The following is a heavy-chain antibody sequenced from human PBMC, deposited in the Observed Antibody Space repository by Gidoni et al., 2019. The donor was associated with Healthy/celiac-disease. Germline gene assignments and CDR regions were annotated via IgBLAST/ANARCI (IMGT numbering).Heavy chain of an antibody. J-gene: IGHJ4*02. CDR1: GFTFSGYW. CDR2: INSDGSST. D-gene: IGHD2-15*01. V-gene: IGHV3-74*01. Sequence: EVQLVESGGGLVQPGGSLRLSCAASGFTFSGYWMHWVRQAPGKGLVWVSRINSDGSSTSYADSVKGRFTISRDNAKNTLYLQMNSLRAEDTAVYYCASLTAGYCSGGSCGGVDYWGQGTLVTVSS. CDR3: ASLTAGYCSGGSCGGVDY.